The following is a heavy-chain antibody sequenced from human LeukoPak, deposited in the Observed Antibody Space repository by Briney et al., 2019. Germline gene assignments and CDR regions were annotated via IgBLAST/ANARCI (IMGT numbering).Heavy chain of an antibody. CDR3: ARVPGPNWFDP. Sequence: ASETLSLTCAVSGGSISSSNWWRWVRQPPGKGLEWIGEIYHSGSTYYNPSLKSRVTISVDTSKNQFSLKLSSVTAADTAVYYCARVPGPNWFDPWGQGTLVTVSS. CDR2: IYHSGST. J-gene: IGHJ5*02. CDR1: GGSISSSNW. V-gene: IGHV4-4*02.